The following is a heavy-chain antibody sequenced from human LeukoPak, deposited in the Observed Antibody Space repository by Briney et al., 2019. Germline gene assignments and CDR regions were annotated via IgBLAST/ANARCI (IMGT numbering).Heavy chain of an antibody. D-gene: IGHD3-10*01. CDR3: YGSGRYYYYYYMDV. CDR2: INSDGSST. J-gene: IGHJ6*03. Sequence: RGSLRLSCAASGFTFSSYCMHWVRQAPGKGLVWVSRINSDGSSTSYADSVKGRFTISRDNAKNTLYLQMNSLRAEDTAVYYCYGSGRYYYYYYMDVWGKGTTVTVSS. CDR1: GFTFSSYC. V-gene: IGHV3-74*01.